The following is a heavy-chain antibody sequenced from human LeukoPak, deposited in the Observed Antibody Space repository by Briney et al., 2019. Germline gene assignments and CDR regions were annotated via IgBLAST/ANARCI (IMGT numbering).Heavy chain of an antibody. Sequence: ASVKVSCKASGYTFTSYGISWVRQALGQGLEWMGWISAYNGNTNYAQKLQGRVTMTTDTSTSTAYMELRSLRSDDTAVYYCARAPGPYYDFWSGYFGYYYYYGMDVWGQGTTVTVSS. J-gene: IGHJ6*02. CDR2: ISAYNGNT. CDR1: GYTFTSYG. CDR3: ARAPGPYYDFWSGYFGYYYYYGMDV. V-gene: IGHV1-18*01. D-gene: IGHD3-3*01.